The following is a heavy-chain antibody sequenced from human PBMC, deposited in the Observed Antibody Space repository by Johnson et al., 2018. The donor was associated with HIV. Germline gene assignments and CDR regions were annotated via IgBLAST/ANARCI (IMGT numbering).Heavy chain of an antibody. J-gene: IGHJ3*02. D-gene: IGHD3-22*01. Sequence: VQLVESGGGVVQPGGSLRLSCAASGFSFSSYGFHWVRQAPGKGLEWVAFIRYDGSGKYYADSVKGRFTISRDNSTNTLYLQMSSLRAEDTAVYYCARDKGGSGYLGALDIWGQGTMVTVSS. CDR3: ARDKGGSGYLGALDI. V-gene: IGHV3-30*02. CDR1: GFSFSSYG. CDR2: IRYDGSGK.